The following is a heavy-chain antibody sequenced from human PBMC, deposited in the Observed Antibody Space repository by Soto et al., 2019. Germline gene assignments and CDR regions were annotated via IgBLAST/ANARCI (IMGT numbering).Heavy chain of an antibody. CDR3: ATLYGLGSYDWFHP. D-gene: IGHD3-10*01. CDR1: GWSFSGYY. Sequence: SETLSLTCAVYGWSFSGYYWGGIRQPPGKGLEWIGEINHSGSTNYNPSLKRQVTISVDTSKNQYSLKLRSVTAADTTLSYCATLYGLGSYDWFHPWGQEPLVTVSS. V-gene: IGHV4-34*01. CDR2: INHSGST. J-gene: IGHJ5*02.